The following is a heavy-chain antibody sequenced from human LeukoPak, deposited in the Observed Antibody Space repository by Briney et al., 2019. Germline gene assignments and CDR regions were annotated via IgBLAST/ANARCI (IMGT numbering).Heavy chain of an antibody. CDR1: GFTFSNYA. CDR3: ARVGDVPAAIPDGFDI. D-gene: IGHD2-2*01. J-gene: IGHJ3*02. Sequence: GGSLRLSCAASGFTFSNYAMSWVRQAPGKGLEWVSGIDGSGGSTYYADSVKGRFTISRDNSKNTLYLQMNSLTAEDTAVYYCARVGDVPAAIPDGFDIWGQGTMVTVSS. V-gene: IGHV3-23*01. CDR2: IDGSGGST.